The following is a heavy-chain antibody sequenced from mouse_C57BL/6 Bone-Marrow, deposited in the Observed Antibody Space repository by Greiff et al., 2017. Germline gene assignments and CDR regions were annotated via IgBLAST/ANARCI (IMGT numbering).Heavy chain of an antibody. CDR1: GYTFTSYW. J-gene: IGHJ1*03. D-gene: IGHD2-5*01. CDR3: ARPCCSNYWYFDV. CDR2: IYPGSGST. V-gene: IGHV1-55*01. Sequence: VQLQQSGAELVKPGASVKMSCKASGYTFTSYWITWVKQRPGQGLEWIGNIYPGSGSTNYNEKFKGKATLTVDTSSSTAYMQLSSLTSEDSAVYYCARPCCSNYWYFDVWGTGTTVTVSS.